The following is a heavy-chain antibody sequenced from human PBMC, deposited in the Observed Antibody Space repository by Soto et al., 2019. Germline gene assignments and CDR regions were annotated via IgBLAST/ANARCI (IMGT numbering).Heavy chain of an antibody. CDR1: GFTFSNVW. Sequence: EVQLVESGGGLVKPGGSLRLSCAGSGFTFSNVWMNWVRQAPGKGLEWVGRIKSETDGGTIDYAARVKGRFTISRDGSNNTLYLQMDSLKTEETATYYCTPLALKYNSDWYPLSDWGQGTRVTVSS. V-gene: IGHV3-15*07. CDR2: IKSETDGGTI. J-gene: IGHJ4*02. D-gene: IGHD6-19*01. CDR3: TPLALKYNSDWYPLSD.